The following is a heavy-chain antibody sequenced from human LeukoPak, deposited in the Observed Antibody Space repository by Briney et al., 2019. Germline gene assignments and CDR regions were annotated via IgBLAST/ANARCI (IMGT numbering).Heavy chain of an antibody. CDR1: GFSFSTSW. CDR2: INSDGSNT. V-gene: IGHV3-74*01. CDR3: AKVVFGYYYYMDV. J-gene: IGHJ6*03. D-gene: IGHD3-10*02. Sequence: PGGSLRLSCAASGFSFSTSWMHWVRHTPEKGLVWVSRINSDGSNTIYADSVKGRFTISRDNSKNTLYLQMNSLRAEDTAVYYCAKVVFGYYYYMDVWGKGTTVTISS.